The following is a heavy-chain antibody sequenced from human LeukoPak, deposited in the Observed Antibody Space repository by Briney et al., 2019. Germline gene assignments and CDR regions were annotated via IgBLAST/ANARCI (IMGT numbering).Heavy chain of an antibody. Sequence: PGRSLRLSCAASGFTFSSYGMHWVRQAPGKGLEWVAVISYDGSNKYYADSVKGRFTISRDNSKNTLYLQMNSLRAEDTAVYYCAKDLALGYYYDSSGTDYWGQGTLVTVSS. J-gene: IGHJ4*02. CDR2: ISYDGSNK. CDR1: GFTFSSYG. CDR3: AKDLALGYYYDSSGTDY. D-gene: IGHD3-22*01. V-gene: IGHV3-30*18.